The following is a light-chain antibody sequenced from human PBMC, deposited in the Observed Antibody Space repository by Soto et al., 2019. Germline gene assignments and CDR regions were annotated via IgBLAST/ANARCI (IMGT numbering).Light chain of an antibody. CDR3: SSSTTSSTLV. J-gene: IGLJ2*01. V-gene: IGLV2-18*02. CDR1: SSDIGRFNR. CDR2: EVG. Sequence: QSVLTQPPSVSGSPGQSVTISCTGTSSDIGRFNRVSWYRQPPGAAPKLIIYEVGNRPSGVPDRFSGSKSGYTASLTISGLQAEDEADYFCSSSTTSSTLVFGGGTQLTVL.